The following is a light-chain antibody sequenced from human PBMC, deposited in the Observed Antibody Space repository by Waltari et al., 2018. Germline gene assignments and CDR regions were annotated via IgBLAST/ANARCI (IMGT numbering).Light chain of an antibody. J-gene: IGKJ1*01. Sequence: DIQMTQSPSTLSASVGDRVTITCRASQSISTWLPWYQQKPGKAPKLLVYKASLLESGVPLRFSGSGSGTEFTLTNSGLQPDDSATYYCQQFHNSWTFGQGTKVEIK. CDR2: KAS. CDR3: QQFHNSWT. CDR1: QSISTW. V-gene: IGKV1-5*03.